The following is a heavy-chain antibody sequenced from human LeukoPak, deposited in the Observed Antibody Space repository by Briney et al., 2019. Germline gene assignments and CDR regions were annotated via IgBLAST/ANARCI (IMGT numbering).Heavy chain of an antibody. V-gene: IGHV3-30-3*01. CDR2: ISYDGSNK. CDR1: GFTFSSYA. CDR3: ARGDLTYCGGDCPRDY. D-gene: IGHD2-21*02. Sequence: GGSLRLSCAASGFTFSSYAMHWVRQAPGKGLEWVAGISYDGSNKYYADSVKGRFTISRDNSKNTLYLQMNSLRAEDTAVYYCARGDLTYCGGDCPRDYWGQGTLVTVSS. J-gene: IGHJ4*02.